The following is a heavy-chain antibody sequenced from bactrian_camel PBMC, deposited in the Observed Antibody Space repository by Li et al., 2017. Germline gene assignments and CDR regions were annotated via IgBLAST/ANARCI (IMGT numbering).Heavy chain of an antibody. Sequence: QVQLVESGGGLVQPGGSLRLSCAASGFTFSNYWMYWVRQAPGKGLEWVSTIKSNNDLTSYADSVAGRFTISKDNSKNTLYLQMNNLRPEDTAVYTCAADRIRFNLGSGYRFWGQGTQVTVS. D-gene: IGHD1*01. J-gene: IGHJ4*01. CDR3: AADRIRFNLGSGYRF. V-gene: IGHV3S1*01. CDR1: GFTFSNYW. CDR2: IKSNNDLT.